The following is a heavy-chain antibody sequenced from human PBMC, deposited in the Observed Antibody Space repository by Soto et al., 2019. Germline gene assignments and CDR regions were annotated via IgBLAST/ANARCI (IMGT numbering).Heavy chain of an antibody. CDR2: IYHSGST. Sequence: SETLSLTCAVSGGSISSGCYSWSRIRQPPGKGLEWIGYIYHSGSTYYNPSLKSRVTISVDRSKNQFSLKLSSVTAADTAVYYCAAGGGLPRYYWGQGTLVTVSS. V-gene: IGHV4-30-2*01. CDR1: GGSISSGCYS. CDR3: AAGGGLPRYY. D-gene: IGHD5-12*01. J-gene: IGHJ4*02.